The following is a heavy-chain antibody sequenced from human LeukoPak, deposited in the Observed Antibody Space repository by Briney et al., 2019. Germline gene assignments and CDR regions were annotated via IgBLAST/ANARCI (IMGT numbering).Heavy chain of an antibody. J-gene: IGHJ4*02. CDR3: ARGQDILTGYYDY. Sequence: SETLSLTCTVSGGSISSYYWSWIRQPPGKGLEWIGYIYYSRSTNHNPSLKSRVTISVDTSKNQFSLKLSSVTAADTAVYYCARGQDILTGYYDYWGQGTLVTVSS. CDR2: IYYSRST. V-gene: IGHV4-59*01. D-gene: IGHD3-9*01. CDR1: GGSISSYY.